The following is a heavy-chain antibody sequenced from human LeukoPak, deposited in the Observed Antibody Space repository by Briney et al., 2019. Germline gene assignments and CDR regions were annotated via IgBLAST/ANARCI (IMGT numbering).Heavy chain of an antibody. CDR3: ARDGITMVRGVYYYYYYMDV. CDR2: INPNSGGT. Sequence: ASVKVSCKASGYTFTGYYMHWVRQAPGQGLEWMGWINPNSGGTNYAQKFQGRVTMTRDTSISTAYMELSRLRSDDTAVYYCARDGITMVRGVYYYYYYMDVWGKGTTVTISS. J-gene: IGHJ6*03. V-gene: IGHV1-2*02. CDR1: GYTFTGYY. D-gene: IGHD3-10*01.